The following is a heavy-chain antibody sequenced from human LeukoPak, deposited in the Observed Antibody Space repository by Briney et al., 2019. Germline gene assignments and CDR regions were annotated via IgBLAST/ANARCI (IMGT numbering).Heavy chain of an antibody. J-gene: IGHJ6*03. D-gene: IGHD1-26*01. Sequence: PGGSLRLSCAASGFTFSSYAMHWVRQAPGKGLEWGAVISYDGSIEYYADSVKGRFTISRDNSKNTLYLQMNSLRTDDTAVYYCAKGRGWEASYYYYYMDVWGKGTTVTISS. CDR2: ISYDGSIE. CDR3: AKGRGWEASYYYYYMDV. CDR1: GFTFSSYA. V-gene: IGHV3-30*04.